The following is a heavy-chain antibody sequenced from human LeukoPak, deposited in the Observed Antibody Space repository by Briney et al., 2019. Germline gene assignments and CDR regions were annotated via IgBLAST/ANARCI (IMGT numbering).Heavy chain of an antibody. J-gene: IGHJ4*02. D-gene: IGHD5-12*01. CDR3: ARGSWINRYYFDY. CDR2: INPSDDST. Sequence: ASVKVSCKASGYTFTSYAMNWVRQAPGQGLEWMGIINPSDDSTINTQKFQGRVTMTRDTSTSTVYMELSSLRSEDTAVFYCARGSWINRYYFDYWGQGTLVTVSS. CDR1: GYTFTSYA. V-gene: IGHV1-46*01.